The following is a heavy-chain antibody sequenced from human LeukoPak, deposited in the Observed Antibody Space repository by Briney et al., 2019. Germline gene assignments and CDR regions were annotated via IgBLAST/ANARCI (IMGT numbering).Heavy chain of an antibody. CDR1: GYTFTSYG. V-gene: IGHV1-18*01. J-gene: IGHJ3*02. Sequence: ASVKVSCKASGYTFTSYGISWVRQAPGQGLEWMGWISAYNGNTNYAQKVQGRVTMTTDTSTSTAYMELRSLRSDDTAVYYCARDPRSRQPSYDAFDIWGQGTMVTDSS. CDR3: ARDPRSRQPSYDAFDI. D-gene: IGHD1-1*01. CDR2: ISAYNGNT.